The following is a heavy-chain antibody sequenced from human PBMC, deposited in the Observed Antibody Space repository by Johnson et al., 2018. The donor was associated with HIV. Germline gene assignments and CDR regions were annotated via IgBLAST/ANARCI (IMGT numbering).Heavy chain of an antibody. J-gene: IGHJ3*02. CDR3: AKPKRIVVEEADAFDI. D-gene: IGHD3-22*01. CDR1: GFTFSSYS. CDR2: ISYDGSNK. Sequence: QMLLVESGGGLVQPGRSLRLSCAASGFTFSSYSMHWDRPAPGKGLEWVAVISYDGSNKYYADSVKGRFTISRDNSKNTLYLQMNSLRAEDTAVYYCAKPKRIVVEEADAFDIWGQGTMVTVS. V-gene: IGHV3-30*07.